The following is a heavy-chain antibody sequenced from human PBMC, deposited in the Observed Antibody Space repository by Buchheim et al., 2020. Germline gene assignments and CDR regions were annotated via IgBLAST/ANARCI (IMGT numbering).Heavy chain of an antibody. J-gene: IGHJ4*02. V-gene: IGHV3-7*01. CDR2: IKQDGSEK. D-gene: IGHD3-3*01. CDR1: GFTFSSYW. Sequence: EVQLVESGGGLVQPGGSLRLSCAASGFTFSSYWMSWVRQAPGKGLEWVANIKQDGSEKYYVDSVKGRFTIYRDNHQNSLYLQMNSLRAEETAVYYCGTHGLRFLEWIDYWGQGTL. CDR3: GTHGLRFLEWIDY.